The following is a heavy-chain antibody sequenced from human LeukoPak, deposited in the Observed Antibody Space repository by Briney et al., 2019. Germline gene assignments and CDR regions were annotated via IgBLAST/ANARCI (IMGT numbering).Heavy chain of an antibody. CDR2: IYYSVST. CDR3: ARQPRGLYAFDI. V-gene: IGHV4-31*03. J-gene: IGHJ3*02. CDR1: GGSITSGAYY. D-gene: IGHD5-24*01. Sequence: NPSQTLSLTCTVSGGSITSGAYYWTWIRQHPGKGLEWIGHIYYSVSTYYSPSLESRLTISVDASKTQFSLKLSSVTAADTAVYYCARQPRGLYAFDIWGEGTMVTVSS.